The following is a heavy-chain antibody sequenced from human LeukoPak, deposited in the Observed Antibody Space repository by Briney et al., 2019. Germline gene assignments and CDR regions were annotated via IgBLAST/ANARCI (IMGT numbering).Heavy chain of an antibody. CDR1: GFTFSSYG. CDR2: ISYDGSNK. CDR3: ARNNGMDV. Sequence: GRSLRLSCAASGFTFSSYGMHWVRQAPGKGLEWVAVISYDGSNKYYADSVKGRFTIPRDNSKNTLYLQMNSLRAEDTALYHCARNNGMDVWGQGTTVIVSS. V-gene: IGHV3-30*03. J-gene: IGHJ6*02.